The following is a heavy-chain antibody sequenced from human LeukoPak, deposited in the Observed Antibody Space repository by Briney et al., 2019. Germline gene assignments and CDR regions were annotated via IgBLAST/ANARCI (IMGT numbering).Heavy chain of an antibody. J-gene: IGHJ3*02. CDR2: INPIFGTA. CDR3: ASEGDSSGYGAFDI. D-gene: IGHD3-22*01. V-gene: IGHV1-69*13. Sequence: ASVKVSCKASGGTFSSYAISWVRQAPGQGLEWMGGINPIFGTANYAQKFQGRVTITADESTSTAYMELSSLRSEDTAVYYCASEGDSSGYGAFDIWGQGTMVTVSS. CDR1: GGTFSSYA.